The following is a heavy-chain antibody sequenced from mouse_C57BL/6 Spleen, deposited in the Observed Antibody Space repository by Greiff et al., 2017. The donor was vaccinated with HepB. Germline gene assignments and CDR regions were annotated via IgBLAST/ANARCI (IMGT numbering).Heavy chain of an antibody. CDR1: GYSITSGYG. V-gene: IGHV3-2*02. J-gene: IGHJ2*01. D-gene: IGHD1-2*01. CDR3: ARTARIKY. Sequence: EVQLQQSGPGLVKPSQSLSLTCTVTGYSITSGYGWNWIRQFPGNKLEWMGYISYSGSTNYNPSLKSRIYITRDTSKNQFFLQLNSVTTEDTATYYCARTARIKYWGQGTTLTVSS. CDR2: ISYSGST.